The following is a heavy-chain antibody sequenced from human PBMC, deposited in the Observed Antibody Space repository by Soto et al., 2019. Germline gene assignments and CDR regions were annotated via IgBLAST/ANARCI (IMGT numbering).Heavy chain of an antibody. D-gene: IGHD2-8*01. Sequence: SETLSLTCAVYGGSFSGYYWSWIRQPPGKGLEWIGEINHSGSTNYNPSLKSRVTISVDTSKNQFSLKLSSVTAADTAVYFCAICYGDYHHYGMDFRGQGTSVTVSS. V-gene: IGHV4-34*01. CDR2: INHSGST. CDR3: AICYGDYHHYGMDF. CDR1: GGSFSGYY. J-gene: IGHJ6*02.